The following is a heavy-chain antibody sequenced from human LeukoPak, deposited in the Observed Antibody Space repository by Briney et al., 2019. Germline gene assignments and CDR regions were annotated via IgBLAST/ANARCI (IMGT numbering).Heavy chain of an antibody. V-gene: IGHV3-23*01. J-gene: IGHJ4*02. CDR2: ISGSGGST. D-gene: IGHD6-13*01. CDR1: GFTFSSYA. Sequence: PGGSLRLSCAASGFTFSSYAMSWVRQAPGKGLEWVSAISGSGGSTYYADSVKGRFTISRDNSKNTLYLQMNGLRAEDTAVYHCAKDQSGSSWFLDYWGQGTLVTVSS. CDR3: AKDQSGSSWFLDY.